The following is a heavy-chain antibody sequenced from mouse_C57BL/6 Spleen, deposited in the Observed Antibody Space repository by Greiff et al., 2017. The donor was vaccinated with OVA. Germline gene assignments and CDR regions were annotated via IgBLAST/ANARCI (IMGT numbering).Heavy chain of an antibody. CDR1: GYAFSSYW. V-gene: IGHV1-80*01. J-gene: IGHJ3*01. CDR3: ARGYDYDGWFAY. D-gene: IGHD2-4*01. CDR2: IYPGDGDT. Sequence: QVQLQQSGAELVKPGASVKISCKASGYAFSSYWMNWVKQRPGKGLEWIGQIYPGDGDTNYNGKFKGKATLTADKSSSTAYMQLSSLTSEDSAVYFCARGYDYDGWFAYWGQGTLVTVSA.